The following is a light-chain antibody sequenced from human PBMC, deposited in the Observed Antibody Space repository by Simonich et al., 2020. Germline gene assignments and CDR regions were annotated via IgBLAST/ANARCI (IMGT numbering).Light chain of an antibody. Sequence: QSALTQPASVSGSPGQSITISCTGTSSDVGGYNYVSWYQQHPGKAPKLMIYDVSKRPSGVSNRFSGSKSGNTASLTISGLQAEDEADYYCSSYTSSSTVVFCGGTKLTVL. CDR2: DVS. CDR3: SSYTSSSTVV. CDR1: SSDVGGYNY. J-gene: IGLJ2*01. V-gene: IGLV2-14*01.